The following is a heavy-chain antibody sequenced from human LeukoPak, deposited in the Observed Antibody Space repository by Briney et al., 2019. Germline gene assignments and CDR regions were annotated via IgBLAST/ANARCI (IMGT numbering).Heavy chain of an antibody. Sequence: SETLSLTFPVSGGSISSGGYYWSWIRPHPGKGLEWIGYIYYSGSTYYNPSLKSRVTISVDTSKNQFSLKLSSVTAADTAVYYCARTGGYGSGSPSYYYYGMDVWGQGTTVTVSS. V-gene: IGHV4-31*03. J-gene: IGHJ6*02. D-gene: IGHD3-10*01. CDR1: GGSISSGGYY. CDR3: ARTGGYGSGSPSYYYYGMDV. CDR2: IYYSGST.